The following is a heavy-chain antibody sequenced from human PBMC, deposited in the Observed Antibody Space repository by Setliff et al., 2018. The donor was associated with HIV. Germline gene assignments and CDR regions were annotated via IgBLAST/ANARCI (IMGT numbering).Heavy chain of an antibody. CDR1: GFTFSSYA. CDR2: ISGSGGST. J-gene: IGHJ4*02. D-gene: IGHD5-12*01. CDR3: AKDPRAAVATICDY. Sequence: PGGSLRLSCAASGFTFSSYAMSWVRQAPGKGLEWVSAISGSGGSTYYADSVKGRFTISRDNSKSTLYLQMNSLRAEDTAVYYCAKDPRAAVATICDYWGQGTLVTVSS. V-gene: IGHV3-23*01.